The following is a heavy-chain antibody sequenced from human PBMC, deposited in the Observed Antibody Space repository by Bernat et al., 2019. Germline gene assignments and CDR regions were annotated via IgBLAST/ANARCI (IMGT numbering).Heavy chain of an antibody. CDR2: ISSSSGTR. Sequence: EVQLVESGGGLVQPGGSLRLSCAASGFTFNAYYMNWVRQAPGKGLEWVSSISSSSGTRNYADSVSGRFTISRDNAENSLYLQMNSLRDEDTAVYYCARDPELGDGVFPDYWGQGSLVTVAS. D-gene: IGHD3-16*01. J-gene: IGHJ4*02. V-gene: IGHV3-48*02. CDR3: ARDPELGDGVFPDY. CDR1: GFTFNAYY.